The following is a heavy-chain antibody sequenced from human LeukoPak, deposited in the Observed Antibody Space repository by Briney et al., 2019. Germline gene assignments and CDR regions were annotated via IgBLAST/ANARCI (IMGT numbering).Heavy chain of an antibody. Sequence: AETLSLTCTVAGGSISIYYWGWVRQPAGEGREWIGRIYTSGSTNYSPSLKSRVTMSVDTSKNQFSLKLSSVTAADTAVYYCARESPVSGWFFDYWGQGTLVTVSS. V-gene: IGHV4-4*07. D-gene: IGHD6-19*01. CDR2: IYTSGST. CDR1: GGSISIYY. J-gene: IGHJ4*02. CDR3: ARESPVSGWFFDY.